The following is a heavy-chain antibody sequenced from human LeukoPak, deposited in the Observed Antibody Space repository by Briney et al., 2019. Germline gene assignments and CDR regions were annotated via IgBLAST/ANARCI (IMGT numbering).Heavy chain of an antibody. V-gene: IGHV3-33*01. D-gene: IGHD3-10*01. CDR2: IWYDGSKK. CDR1: GFTLSNYG. Sequence: GTSLRLSCAVSGFTLSNYGMHWVRQAAGKGLEWVAVIWYDGSKKEYADSVKGRFTISKDNSKKMLYLQMNSLRAEDTAVYYCARRFMVRGVSEIDAFDIWGQGTMVTVSS. J-gene: IGHJ3*02. CDR3: ARRFMVRGVSEIDAFDI.